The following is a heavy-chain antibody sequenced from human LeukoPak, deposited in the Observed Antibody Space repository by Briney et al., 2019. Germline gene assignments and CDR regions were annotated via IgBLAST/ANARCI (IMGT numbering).Heavy chain of an antibody. D-gene: IGHD2-21*02. CDR3: ARGPSPTDWGDYYFDY. Sequence: PSETLSLTCTVSGGSISSYYWSWIRQPPGKGLEWIGYIYYSGSTNYNPSLKSRVTISVDTSKNQFSLKLSSVTAADTAVYYCARGPSPTDWGDYYFDYWGQGTLVTVSS. J-gene: IGHJ4*02. CDR2: IYYSGST. V-gene: IGHV4-59*01. CDR1: GGSISSYY.